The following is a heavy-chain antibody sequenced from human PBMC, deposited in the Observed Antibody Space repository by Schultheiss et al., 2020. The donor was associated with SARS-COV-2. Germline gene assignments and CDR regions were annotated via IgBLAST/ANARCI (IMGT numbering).Heavy chain of an antibody. V-gene: IGHV4-61*01. J-gene: IGHJ4*02. CDR2: IYYSGST. CDR1: GGSVSSGSYY. CDR3: ARDRGLGATGLDY. Sequence: SETLSLTCTVSGGSVSSGSYYWSWIRQPPGKGLEWIGYIYYSGSTNYNPSLKSRVTISVDTSKNQFSLKLSSVTAADTAVYYCARDRGLGATGLDYWGQGTLVTVSS. D-gene: IGHD1-26*01.